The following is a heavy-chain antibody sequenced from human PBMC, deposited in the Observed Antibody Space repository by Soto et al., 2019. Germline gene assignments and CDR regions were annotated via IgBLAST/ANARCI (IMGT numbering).Heavy chain of an antibody. V-gene: IGHV2-5*02. CDR3: APDYSGWQGFNY. Sequence: QITLKESGPTLVKPTQTLTLTCTFSDFSLSTRGVGVGWIRQPPGKALEWLALIYWDDDKRYSPSLKSRLTIIKDTSKNQVVLTMTNMDPVDTATYYCAPDYSGWQGFNYWGQGTLVTVSS. D-gene: IGHD6-19*01. J-gene: IGHJ4*02. CDR2: IYWDDDK. CDR1: DFSLSTRGVG.